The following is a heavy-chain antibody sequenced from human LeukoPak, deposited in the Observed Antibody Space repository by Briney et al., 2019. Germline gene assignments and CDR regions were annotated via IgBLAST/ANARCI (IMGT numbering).Heavy chain of an antibody. CDR1: GYTLTELS. CDR3: AIGYCSSTRCPGFDY. Sequence: ASVKVSCKVSGYTLTELSMHWVRQAPGKGLEWMGGFDPEDGETIYAQKFQGRVTMTEDTSTDTAYMELSSLRSEDTAVYYCAIGYCSSTRCPGFDYWGQGTLVTVSS. CDR2: FDPEDGET. J-gene: IGHJ4*02. V-gene: IGHV1-24*01. D-gene: IGHD2-2*01.